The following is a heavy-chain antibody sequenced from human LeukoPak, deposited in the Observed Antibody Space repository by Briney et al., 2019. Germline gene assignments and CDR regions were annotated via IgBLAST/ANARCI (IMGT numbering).Heavy chain of an antibody. J-gene: IGHJ4*02. Sequence: GGSLRLPCAASGFTFSSYSMNWLRQAPGKGLEWVAFTWYDGSSNYYADSVAGRFTISRDNSKKKVFLQMNNVRVEDTAVYYCARDPSDYGDYMFDYWGQGTLVTVSS. CDR1: GFTFSSYS. D-gene: IGHD4-17*01. CDR3: ARDPSDYGDYMFDY. V-gene: IGHV3-33*08. CDR2: TWYDGSSN.